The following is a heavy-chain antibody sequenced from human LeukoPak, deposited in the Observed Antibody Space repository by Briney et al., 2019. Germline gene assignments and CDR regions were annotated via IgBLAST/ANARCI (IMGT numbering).Heavy chain of an antibody. CDR3: ARLAIVVVPAARYDWFDP. V-gene: IGHV5-51*01. CDR1: GYSFTSYW. Sequence: ESLKISCTGSGYSFTSYWIGWARQMPGKGLEWMGIIYPGDSDTRYSTSFQGQVTISADESISPAYLQWSSLKSSDTAMHYCARLAIVVVPAARYDWFDPWGQGTLVTVSS. CDR2: IYPGDSDT. D-gene: IGHD2-2*01. J-gene: IGHJ5*02.